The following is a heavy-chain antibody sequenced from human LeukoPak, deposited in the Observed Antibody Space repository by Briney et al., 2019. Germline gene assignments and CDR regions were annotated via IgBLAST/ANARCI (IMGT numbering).Heavy chain of an antibody. Sequence: SETLSLTCAVYGGSFSGYYWSWIRQPPGKGLEWIGEINHSGSTNYNPSLKSRVTISVDTSKNQFSLKLSSVTAADTAVYYCARSDSSGYNDAFDIWGQGTMVTVSS. J-gene: IGHJ3*02. CDR1: GGSFSGYY. CDR3: ARSDSSGYNDAFDI. CDR2: INHSGST. V-gene: IGHV4-34*01. D-gene: IGHD3-22*01.